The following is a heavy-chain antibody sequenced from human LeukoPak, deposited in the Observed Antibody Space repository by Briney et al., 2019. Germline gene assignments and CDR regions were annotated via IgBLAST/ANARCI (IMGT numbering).Heavy chain of an antibody. J-gene: IGHJ5*02. CDR3: ARSRDSSSSRGGGVGWFDP. V-gene: IGHV1-8*01. Sequence: GASVKVSCKASGYTFTSYDINWVRQATGQGLEWMGWMNPNSGNTGYAQKFQGRVTMTRNTSISTAYMELSSLRSEDTAVYYCARSRDSSSSRGGGVGWFDPWGQGTLVTVSS. CDR1: GYTFTSYD. D-gene: IGHD6-13*01. CDR2: MNPNSGNT.